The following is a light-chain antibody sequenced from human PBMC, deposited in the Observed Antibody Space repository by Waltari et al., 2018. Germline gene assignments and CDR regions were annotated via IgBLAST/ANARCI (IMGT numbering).Light chain of an antibody. CDR2: QDS. J-gene: IGLJ2*01. V-gene: IGLV3-1*01. CDR3: QAWDSSTVV. Sequence: SYELTQPPSVSVSPGQTASITCSGDKLGDKYVSWYQLKPGQSPVLVIYQDSPRPSGIPGRFAGSNSGNTATLTISGTQAMDEADYYCQAWDSSTVVFGGGTKLTVL. CDR1: KLGDKY.